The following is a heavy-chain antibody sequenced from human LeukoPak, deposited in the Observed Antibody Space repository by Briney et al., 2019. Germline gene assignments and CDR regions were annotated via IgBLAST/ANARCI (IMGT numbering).Heavy chain of an antibody. CDR3: AKGPASGDS. CDR1: GYIFSDFD. D-gene: IGHD3-10*01. Sequence: ASVKLSCKASGYIFSDFDINWVRQASGQGLEWVAWMNPNSGNPAYAQEFQGRATVSGSISISTAYLELRSLKSEDTAVYYCAKGPASGDSWGQGTLVTVSS. CDR2: MNPNSGNP. V-gene: IGHV1-8*03. J-gene: IGHJ5*01.